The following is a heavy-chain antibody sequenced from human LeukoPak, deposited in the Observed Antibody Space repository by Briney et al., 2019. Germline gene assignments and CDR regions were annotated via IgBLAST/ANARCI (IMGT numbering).Heavy chain of an antibody. CDR2: ISSSGSTI. CDR1: GFTFSDYY. J-gene: IGHJ4*02. Sequence: GGSLRLSCAASGFTFSDYYMNWIRQAPGKGLEWVSYISSSGSTIYYADSVKGRFTISRDNAKNSLYLQMNSLRAEDTAVYYCARDFGATMPYRIYDYWGQGTLVTVSS. CDR3: ARDFGATMPYRIYDY. D-gene: IGHD2-2*01. V-gene: IGHV3-11*04.